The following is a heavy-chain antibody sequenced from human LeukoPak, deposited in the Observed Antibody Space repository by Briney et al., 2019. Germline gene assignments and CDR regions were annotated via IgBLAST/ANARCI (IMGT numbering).Heavy chain of an antibody. V-gene: IGHV4-59*11. J-gene: IGHJ4*02. CDR3: ARVLKVGAATFDY. D-gene: IGHD6-13*01. CDR1: GGSISSHY. Sequence: SETLSLTCTVSGGSISSHYWSWIRQPPGKGLEWIGYIYYSGSTNYNPSLKSRVTISVDTSKNQFSLKLSPVTAADTAVYYCARVLKVGAATFDYWGQGTLVTVSS. CDR2: IYYSGST.